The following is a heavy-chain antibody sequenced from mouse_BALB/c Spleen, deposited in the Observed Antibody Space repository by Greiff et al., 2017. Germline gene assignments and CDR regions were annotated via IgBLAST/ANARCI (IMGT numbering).Heavy chain of an antibody. D-gene: IGHD2-4*01. J-gene: IGHJ3*01. V-gene: IGHV5-17*02. CDR3: ARNYDYDGGFAY. CDR1: GFTFSSFG. CDR2: ISSGSSTI. Sequence: EVMLVESGGGLVQPGGSRKLSCAASGFTFSSFGMHWVRQAPEKGLEWVAYISSGSSTIYYADTVKGRFTISRDNPKNTLFLQMTSLRSEDTAMYYCARNYDYDGGFAYWGQGTLVTVSA.